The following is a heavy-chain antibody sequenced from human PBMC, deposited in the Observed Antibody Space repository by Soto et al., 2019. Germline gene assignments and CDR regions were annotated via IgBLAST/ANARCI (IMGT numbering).Heavy chain of an antibody. V-gene: IGHV1-69*06. CDR3: ARDSPNGHIGDYDYLGMDV. CDR1: GFTFSNSI. D-gene: IGHD2-21*01. J-gene: IGHJ6*02. CDR2: TNPILGTS. Sequence: QVQLVQSGAEVRKPGSSVKVSCKTSGFTFSNSIIAWVRQAPGQGLEWMGGTNPILGTSNYAQKFQGRVTTTADKPTNTASMELSRLRSEDTAVYYCARDSPNGHIGDYDYLGMDVWGQGTTVTVSS.